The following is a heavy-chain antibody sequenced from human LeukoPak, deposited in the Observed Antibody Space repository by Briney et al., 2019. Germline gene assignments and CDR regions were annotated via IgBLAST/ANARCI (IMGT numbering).Heavy chain of an antibody. Sequence: PGGSLRLSCAASGFTFSSYSMNWVRQAPGKGLEWVSSISSSSSYIYYADSVKGRFTISRDNAKNSLYLQMNSLRAEDTAVYYCARRCSSTSCFDYWGQGTLLTVSS. J-gene: IGHJ4*02. V-gene: IGHV3-21*01. CDR2: ISSSSSYI. CDR3: ARRCSSTSCFDY. CDR1: GFTFSSYS. D-gene: IGHD2-2*01.